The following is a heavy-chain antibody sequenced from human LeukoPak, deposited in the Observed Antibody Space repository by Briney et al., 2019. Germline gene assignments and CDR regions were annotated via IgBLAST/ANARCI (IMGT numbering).Heavy chain of an antibody. J-gene: IGHJ4*02. Sequence: PSETLSLTCTVSGGSISSSSYYWGWIRQPPGKGLEWIGSIYYSGSTYYNPSLKSRVTISVDTSKNQFSLKLSSVTAADTAVYYCARDPTGEQQLPYFDYWGQGTLVTVSS. D-gene: IGHD6-13*01. V-gene: IGHV4-39*07. CDR3: ARDPTGEQQLPYFDY. CDR2: IYYSGST. CDR1: GGSISSSSYY.